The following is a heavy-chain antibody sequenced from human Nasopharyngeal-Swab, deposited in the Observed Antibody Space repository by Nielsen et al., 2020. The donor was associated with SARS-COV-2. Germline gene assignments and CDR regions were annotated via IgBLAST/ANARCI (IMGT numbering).Heavy chain of an antibody. V-gene: IGHV4-61*02. CDR2: IYTSGST. CDR3: ARDKWGAEDAFDI. D-gene: IGHD7-27*01. CDR1: GGSISSGSYY. J-gene: IGHJ3*02. Sequence: SETLSPTCTVSGGSISSGSYYWSWIRQPAGKGLEWIGRIYTSGSTNYNPSLKSRVTISVDTSKNQFSLKLSSVTAADTAVYYCARDKWGAEDAFDIWGQGTMVTVSS.